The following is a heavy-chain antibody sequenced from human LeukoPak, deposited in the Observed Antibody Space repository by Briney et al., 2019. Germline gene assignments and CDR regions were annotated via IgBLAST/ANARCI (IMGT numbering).Heavy chain of an antibody. V-gene: IGHV3-53*01. CDR3: AKTGGPWD. CDR1: GFIFTGYF. J-gene: IGHJ4*02. CDR2: IYRDGTT. D-gene: IGHD7-27*01. Sequence: GGSLRLSCAASGFIFTGYFMTWVRQAPGKGMEWVSVIYRDGTTHYADSVKGRFTISRDSLRNTLDLQMNSLRAEDTAVYYCAKTGGPWDWGQGALVTVSS.